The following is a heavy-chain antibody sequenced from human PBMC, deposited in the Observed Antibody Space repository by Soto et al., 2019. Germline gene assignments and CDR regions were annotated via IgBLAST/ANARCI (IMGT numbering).Heavy chain of an antibody. D-gene: IGHD3-9*01. CDR3: SRRSRILTGYYTYYYYYMDV. V-gene: IGHV3-11*01. CDR2: ISSSGSTI. J-gene: IGHJ6*03. CDR1: GFTFSDYY. Sequence: GGSLRLSCAASGFTFSDYYMSLIRQPPGKGLEWVSYISSSGSTIYYADSVKGRFTISRDNAKNSLYLQMNSLRAEDTAVYYCSRRSRILTGYYTYYYYYMDVWGKGTTVTVSS.